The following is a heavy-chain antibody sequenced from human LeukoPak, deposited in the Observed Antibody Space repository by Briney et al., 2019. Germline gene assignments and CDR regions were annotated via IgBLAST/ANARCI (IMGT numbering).Heavy chain of an antibody. CDR3: TRDQSIKLWFGRGDGGFYFDY. D-gene: IGHD5-18*01. CDR2: IYSGGST. Sequence: GGSLRLSCAASGFTVSSNYMSWVRQAPGKGLEWVSVIYSGGSTYYADSVKGRFTISRDNSKNTLYLQMNSLRAEDTAVYYCTRDQSIKLWFGRGDGGFYFDYWGQGTLVTVSS. V-gene: IGHV3-53*01. CDR1: GFTVSSNY. J-gene: IGHJ4*02.